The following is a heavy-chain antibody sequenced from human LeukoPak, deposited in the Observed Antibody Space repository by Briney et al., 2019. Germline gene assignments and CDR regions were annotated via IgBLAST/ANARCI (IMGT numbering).Heavy chain of an antibody. Sequence: PSETLSLTCAVYGGSFSGYFWSWIRQPPGKGLEWIGELNQSGGTNFTPSLKSRVTISVDTSKKQSSLKLNSVTAADTAVYYCARLFPPDYGGSSGAFDIWGQGTMVTFST. CDR2: LNQSGGT. V-gene: IGHV4-34*01. CDR1: GGSFSGYF. CDR3: ARLFPPDYGGSSGAFDI. D-gene: IGHD4-17*01. J-gene: IGHJ3*02.